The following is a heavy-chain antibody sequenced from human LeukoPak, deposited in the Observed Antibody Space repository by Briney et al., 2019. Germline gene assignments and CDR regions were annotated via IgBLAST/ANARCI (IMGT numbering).Heavy chain of an antibody. V-gene: IGHV3-23*01. D-gene: IGHD4-11*01. CDR2: ISASGDGS. J-gene: IGHJ4*02. CDR3: AKATDDYSRRGIDY. Sequence: PGGSLRLSCAASGFTFSSYSMNWVRQAPGKGLEWVSSISASGDGSYYALSVKGRFALSRDNSKNTLFLQMNSLRAEDTAIYYCAKATDDYSRRGIDYWGQGTLVTVSS. CDR1: GFTFSSYS.